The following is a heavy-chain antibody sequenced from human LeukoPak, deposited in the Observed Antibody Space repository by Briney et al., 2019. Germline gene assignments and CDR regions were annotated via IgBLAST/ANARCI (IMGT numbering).Heavy chain of an antibody. V-gene: IGHV3-74*01. CDR3: ARTIGRGAFDI. Sequence: GGSLRLSCAASGFTFSSYWMHWVRQAPGKGLVWVSRINGDGSGTNYADSVKGRFTISRDNAKNTLYLQMNSLRAEDTAVYSCARTIGRGAFDIWGQGTMVTVSS. D-gene: IGHD3-10*01. J-gene: IGHJ3*02. CDR2: INGDGSGT. CDR1: GFTFSSYW.